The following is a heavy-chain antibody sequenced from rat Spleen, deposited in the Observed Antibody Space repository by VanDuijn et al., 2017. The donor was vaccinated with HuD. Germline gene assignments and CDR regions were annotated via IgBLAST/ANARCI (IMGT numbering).Heavy chain of an antibody. CDR2: IFYDGSSS. CDR1: GFTFSDYA. J-gene: IGHJ2*01. CDR3: ATHRPSYYGYNGHY. D-gene: IGHD1-9*01. V-gene: IGHV5S10*01. Sequence: EVQLVESGGRLVQPGNSLKLSCAASGFTFSDYAMAWVRQSPKKGLEWVATIFYDGSSSYYRDSVKGRFASSRDNAKSILYLQMDSLRSEDTATYYCATHRPSYYGYNGHYWGQGVMVTVSS.